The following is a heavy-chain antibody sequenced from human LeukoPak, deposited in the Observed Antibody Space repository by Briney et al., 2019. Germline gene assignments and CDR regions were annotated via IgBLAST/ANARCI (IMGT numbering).Heavy chain of an antibody. D-gene: IGHD6-19*01. CDR3: ARDRTPIVVAGTVDY. V-gene: IGHV3-30-3*01. J-gene: IGHJ4*02. CDR1: GFTFGDYA. CDR2: ISYDGGNK. Sequence: GRSLRLSCTASGFTFGDYAMSWFRQAPGKGLEWVALISYDGGNKYYADSVKGRFTISRDNSKNTLYLQMNSLRAEDTAVYYCARDRTPIVVAGTVDYWGQGTLVTVSS.